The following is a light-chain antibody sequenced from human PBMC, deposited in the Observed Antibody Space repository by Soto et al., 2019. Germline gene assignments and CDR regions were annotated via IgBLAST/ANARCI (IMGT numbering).Light chain of an antibody. CDR1: QDISNY. V-gene: IGKV1-33*01. CDR2: DAS. Sequence: DIQMTQSPSSLSASVGDRVTITCQASQDISNYLNWYQQKPGKAPKLLIYDASNLETGVPSRFSGSGSETDFTFTISSLQPEDIATYYCQQYDNLPYTFGQGTELEIK. CDR3: QQYDNLPYT. J-gene: IGKJ2*01.